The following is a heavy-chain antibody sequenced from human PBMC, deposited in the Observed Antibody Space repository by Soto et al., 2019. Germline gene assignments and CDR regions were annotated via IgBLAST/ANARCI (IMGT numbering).Heavy chain of an antibody. D-gene: IGHD5-18*01. J-gene: IGHJ5*02. CDR2: IIPIFGTA. Sequence: SVKVSCKASGYTFTSYAISWVRQAPGQGLEWMGGIIPIFGTANYAQKFQGRVTITADESTSTAYMELSSLRSEDTAVYYCASPREGYSYGYGCFDPCGQGTLVTGSS. V-gene: IGHV1-69*13. CDR1: GYTFTSYA. CDR3: ASPREGYSYGYGCFDP.